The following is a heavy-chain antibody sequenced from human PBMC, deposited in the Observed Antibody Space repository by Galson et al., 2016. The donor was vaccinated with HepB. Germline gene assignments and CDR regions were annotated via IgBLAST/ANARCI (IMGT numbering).Heavy chain of an antibody. CDR1: GFIFSQYG. Sequence: SLRLSCAASGFIFSQYGTHWVRQAPGKGLESVAVIGHDGRNEYYADSVKGRFTISRDNSKNNVYLQMNSLRADDTAVYYCAKDGGTWGYYYGDWNLDLWDRGTLVTVSS. V-gene: IGHV3-33*06. CDR3: AKDGGTWGYYYGDWNLDL. J-gene: IGHJ2*01. CDR2: IGHDGRNE. D-gene: IGHD3-22*01.